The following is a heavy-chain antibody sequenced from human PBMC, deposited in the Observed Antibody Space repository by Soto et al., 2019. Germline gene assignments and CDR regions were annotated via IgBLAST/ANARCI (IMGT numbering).Heavy chain of an antibody. Sequence: PSETLSLTCAVYGGSFSGYYWSWIRQPPGKGLEWIGEINHSGSTNYNPSLKSRVTISVDTSKNQFSLKLSSVTAADTAVYYCARGRRSGSYYNYYYYYGMDVWGPGTTVTVYS. CDR3: ARGRRSGSYYNYYYYYGMDV. V-gene: IGHV4-34*01. D-gene: IGHD3-10*01. CDR2: INHSGST. CDR1: GGSFSGYY. J-gene: IGHJ6*02.